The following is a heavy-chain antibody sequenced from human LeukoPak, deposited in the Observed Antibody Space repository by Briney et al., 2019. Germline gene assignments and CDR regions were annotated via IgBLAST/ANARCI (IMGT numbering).Heavy chain of an antibody. D-gene: IGHD1-20*01. CDR2: ISSSSSYI. CDR3: ARNVNWNDFSFAFDI. V-gene: IGHV3-21*01. Sequence: PGGSLRLSCAASGFTFSSYSMNWVRQAPGKGLEWVSPISSSSSYIYYADSVKGRFTISRDNAKNSLYLQMNSLRAEDTAVYYCARNVNWNDFSFAFDIWGQGTMVTVSS. J-gene: IGHJ3*02. CDR1: GFTFSSYS.